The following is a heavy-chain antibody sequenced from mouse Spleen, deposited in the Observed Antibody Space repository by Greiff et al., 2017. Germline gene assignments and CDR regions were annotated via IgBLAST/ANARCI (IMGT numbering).Heavy chain of an antibody. CDR3: ASRTGTFDY. CDR1: GYNFTSYW. V-gene: IGHV1-69*01. CDR2: IDPSDSYT. Sequence: VQLQQPGAELVMPGASVKLSCKASGYNFTSYWMHWVKQRPGQGLEWIGEIDPSDSYTNYNQKFKGKATLTVDKSSSTAYMQLSSLTSEDSAVYCCASRTGTFDYWGQGTTLTVSS. J-gene: IGHJ2*01. D-gene: IGHD4-1*01.